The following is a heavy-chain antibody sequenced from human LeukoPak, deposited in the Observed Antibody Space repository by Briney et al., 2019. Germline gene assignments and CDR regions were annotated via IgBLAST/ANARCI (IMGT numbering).Heavy chain of an antibody. V-gene: IGHV4-4*07. Sequence: PSETLSLTCTVSGGSISSYYWSWIRQPAGKGLEWIGRIYPTGSTNYNPSLKSRVTMSVDASEKQLSLKLNSVTAADTAVYYCAREPRYCSRTTSCYHANYFYYMDVWGKGTTVTVSS. CDR2: IYPTGST. CDR1: GGSISSYY. J-gene: IGHJ6*03. CDR3: AREPRYCSRTTSCYHANYFYYMDV. D-gene: IGHD2-2*01.